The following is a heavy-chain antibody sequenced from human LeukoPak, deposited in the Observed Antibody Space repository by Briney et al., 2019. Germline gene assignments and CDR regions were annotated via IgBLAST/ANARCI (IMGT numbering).Heavy chain of an antibody. Sequence: GGSLRLSCTASGFTFGSYGITWVRQAPGKGLEWLGAMNGSGVEAFYAQSVKARFTVSRDNSKNTVYLQLSSLRAGDTAVYYCAKSRVWSGRWYYWQLDLWGRSTLVTVST. V-gene: IGHV3-23*01. J-gene: IGHJ2*01. CDR1: GFTFGSYG. CDR3: AKSRVWSGRWYYWQLDL. D-gene: IGHD1-26*01. CDR2: MNGSGVEA.